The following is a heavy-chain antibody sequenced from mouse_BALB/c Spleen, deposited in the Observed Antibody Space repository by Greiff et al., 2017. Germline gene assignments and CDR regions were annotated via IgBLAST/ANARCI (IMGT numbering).Heavy chain of an antibody. CDR1: GYSITSGYS. CDR2: IHYSGST. J-gene: IGHJ3*01. V-gene: IGHV3-1*02. D-gene: IGHD3-2*01. CDR3: ARKALDSSGYVGFAY. Sequence: DVQLQESGPDLVKPSQSLSLTCTVTGYSITSGYSWHWIRQFPGNKLEWMGYIHYSGSTNYNPSLKSRISITRDTSKNQFFLQLNSVTTEDTATYYCARKALDSSGYVGFAYWGQGTLVTVSA.